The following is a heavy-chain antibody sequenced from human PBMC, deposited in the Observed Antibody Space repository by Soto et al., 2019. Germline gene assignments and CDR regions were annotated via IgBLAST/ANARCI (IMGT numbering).Heavy chain of an antibody. Sequence: EVQLVESGGGLVQPGRSLRLSCAVSGFTFHNYAMHWVRQAPGKGLEWVAGISWNSGNIDFGDSVKGRFTISRDNAKNSLYLQMNSLRPEDTAVYYCAKDPYASLTGYNNWFDPWGQGTLVTVSS. J-gene: IGHJ5*02. CDR1: GFTFHNYA. CDR2: ISWNSGNI. D-gene: IGHD3-9*01. CDR3: AKDPYASLTGYNNWFDP. V-gene: IGHV3-9*01.